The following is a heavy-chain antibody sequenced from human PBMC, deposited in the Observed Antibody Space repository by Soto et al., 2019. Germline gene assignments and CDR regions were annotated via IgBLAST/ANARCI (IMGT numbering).Heavy chain of an antibody. J-gene: IGHJ5*01. D-gene: IGHD3-10*01. V-gene: IGHV3-23*01. CDR1: GFTFGTTD. CDR2: TDGSGGIT. CDR3: VKNSGWFNT. Sequence: QLLQSGGGLVQPGGSLTLSCAASGFTFGTTDMSWVRQAPGEGLEWVSTTDGSGGITYYADSVKGRFTISRDNSRNSVYLQMNSLRGDDTALYYCVKNSGWFNTWGHGALVTVSS.